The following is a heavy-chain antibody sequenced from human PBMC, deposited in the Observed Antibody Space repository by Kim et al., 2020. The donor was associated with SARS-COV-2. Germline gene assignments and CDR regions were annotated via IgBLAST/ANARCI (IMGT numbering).Heavy chain of an antibody. D-gene: IGHD1-1*01. CDR3: ARNVGRGQGLCDY. CDR2: INTASGNT. J-gene: IGHJ4*02. V-gene: IGHV1-18*01. CDR1: GYPFTSYA. Sequence: ASVKVSCRASGYPFTSYALNWVRQAPGQGLEWLGWINTASGNTNYAQFLPPRVFMTTDPSTNTAYMELRSLRSDDTAFYYCARNVGRGQGLCDYWGQGTLVTVSS.